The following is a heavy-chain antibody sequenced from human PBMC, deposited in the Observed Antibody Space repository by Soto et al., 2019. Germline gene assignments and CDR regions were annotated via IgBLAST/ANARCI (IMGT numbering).Heavy chain of an antibody. Sequence: QLVESGGGLMQPGESLKLSCAVSGLSVSTIFMNWVRQSPGKGLEWVAVIYSDGKTFYADSVKGRFTISKDNSKNTLSLQKNSLRAEDTAVYYCTRDAPGERPYYFYYYGMDVWGQGTTVTVS. J-gene: IGHJ6*02. V-gene: IGHV3-53*01. CDR3: TRDAPGERPYYFYYYGMDV. CDR1: GLSVSTIF. CDR2: IYSDGKT.